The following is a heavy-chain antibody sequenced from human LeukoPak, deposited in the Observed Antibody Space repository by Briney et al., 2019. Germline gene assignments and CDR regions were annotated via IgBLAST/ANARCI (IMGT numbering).Heavy chain of an antibody. J-gene: IGHJ6*03. CDR1: GFTFSSYA. Sequence: PGGSLRLSCAASGFTFSSYAMSWVRQAPGKGLEWVSAISGSGGSTYYADSVKGRFTTSRDNSKNTLYLQMNSLRAEDTAVYYCARAGISSYCSSTSCTSFYYYYMDVWGKGTTVTVSS. D-gene: IGHD2-2*01. CDR3: ARAGISSYCSSTSCTSFYYYYMDV. V-gene: IGHV3-23*01. CDR2: ISGSGGST.